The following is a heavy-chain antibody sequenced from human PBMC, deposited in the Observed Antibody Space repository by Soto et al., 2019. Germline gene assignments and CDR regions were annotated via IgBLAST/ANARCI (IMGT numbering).Heavy chain of an antibody. CDR2: ISSTSSYI. J-gene: IGHJ4*02. CDR3: ARDPSYFDF. CDR1: GFTFSSYS. V-gene: IGHV3-21*01. Sequence: GGSLRLSCAASGFTFSSYSMNWVRQAPGKGLEWVSSISSTSSYIYYADSVRGRFTISRDNAKNSLYLQSNSLRAEDTAVYYCARDPSYFDFWGQGTLVTVSS.